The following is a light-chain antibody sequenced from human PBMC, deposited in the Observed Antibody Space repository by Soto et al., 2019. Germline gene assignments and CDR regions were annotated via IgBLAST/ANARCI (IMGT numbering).Light chain of an antibody. CDR1: QSISSW. CDR2: DAA. Sequence: DIQMTQSPSTLSAYVGDRVTITCRASQSISSWLAWYQQKPGKAPNLLIYDAASLEAGVPSRFSGSGSGTEFTLTISSLQPDDFATYYCLQYNSYPFTFGQGTRLEIK. V-gene: IGKV1-5*01. J-gene: IGKJ5*01. CDR3: LQYNSYPFT.